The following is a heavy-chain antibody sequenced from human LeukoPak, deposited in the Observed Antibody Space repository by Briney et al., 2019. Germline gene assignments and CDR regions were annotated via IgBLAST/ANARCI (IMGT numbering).Heavy chain of an antibody. J-gene: IGHJ4*02. Sequence: GGSLRLSCAASGFSFSNYAMTWVRQAPGKGLEWVSTISGSGDKTYYADSVKGRFTISRDNSKNTLYVQMNSLRAEDTAVYYCARDLMDYYDSSGYYYDGWGQGTLVTVSS. D-gene: IGHD3-22*01. CDR2: ISGSGDKT. CDR1: GFSFSNYA. CDR3: ARDLMDYYDSSGYYYDG. V-gene: IGHV3-23*01.